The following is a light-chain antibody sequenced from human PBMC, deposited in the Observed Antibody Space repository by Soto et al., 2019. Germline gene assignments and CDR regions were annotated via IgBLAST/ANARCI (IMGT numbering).Light chain of an antibody. CDR1: ISTIGAGYD. CDR2: GNS. CDR3: QSYDSSLSGWV. Sequence: QSVLTQPPSVSGAPGQRVTISCTGSISTIGAGYDVHWYQQLPGTAPKLLIYGNSNRPSGVPDRFSGSKSGTSASLAITGLQSEDDADYYCQSYDSSLSGWVFGGGTKVTVL. V-gene: IGLV1-40*01. J-gene: IGLJ3*02.